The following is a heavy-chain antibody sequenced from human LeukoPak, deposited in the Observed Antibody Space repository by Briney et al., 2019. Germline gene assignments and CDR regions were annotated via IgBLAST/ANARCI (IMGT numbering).Heavy chain of an antibody. Sequence: GGSLRLSCTAFGFTFGDYAMSWFRQAPGKGLQWVGYIRSKAYGATTEYAASVKGRFTISRDDSKSIAYLQMNSLKTEDTAVYYCTREYYYHSSGFDYWGQGTLVTVSS. V-gene: IGHV3-49*03. D-gene: IGHD3-22*01. CDR3: TREYYYHSSGFDY. CDR1: GFTFGDYA. J-gene: IGHJ4*02. CDR2: IRSKAYGATT.